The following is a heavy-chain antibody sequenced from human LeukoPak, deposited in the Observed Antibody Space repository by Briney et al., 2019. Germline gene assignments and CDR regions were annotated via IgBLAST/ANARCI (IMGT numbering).Heavy chain of an antibody. V-gene: IGHV4-59*01. CDR3: ARDLGPGNWFDP. CDR2: IYYSGSA. CDR1: GGSISSYY. J-gene: IGHJ5*02. D-gene: IGHD1-1*01. Sequence: SETLSLTCTVSGGSISSYYWSWIRQPPGKGLEWIGYIYYSGSANYNPSLNSRVNISVDTSKNQFSLKLGSVAAADTAVYYCARDLGPGNWFDPWRQGGLV.